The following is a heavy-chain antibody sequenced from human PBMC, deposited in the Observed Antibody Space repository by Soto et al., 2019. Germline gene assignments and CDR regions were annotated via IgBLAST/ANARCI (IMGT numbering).Heavy chain of an antibody. D-gene: IGHD3-9*01. CDR3: ARDRRPVALRYFAMDV. CDR1: GGTFSSYA. V-gene: IGHV1-69*06. CDR2: IIPIFGTA. J-gene: IGHJ6*02. Sequence: GASVKVSCKASGGTFSSYAISWVRQAPGQGLEWMGGIIPIFGTANYAQKFQGRVTITADKSTSTAYMELSSLRSEDTAVYYCARDRRPVALRYFAMDVWGQGTTVTVSS.